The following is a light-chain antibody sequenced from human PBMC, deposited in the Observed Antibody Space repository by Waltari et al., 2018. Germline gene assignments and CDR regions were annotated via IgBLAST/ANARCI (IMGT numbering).Light chain of an antibody. V-gene: IGLV2-14*03. CDR1: SRALRDYND. Sequence: QSALTQPTSVSGSTGSSFTISCTGSSRALRDYNDVSWYQQQPVKAPKLMIYDVSNRPSGVSDRFSGSKSDNTASLTISGLLVEDEADYYCASYTSITVIFGGGTKLTVL. CDR2: DVS. J-gene: IGLJ2*01. CDR3: ASYTSITVI.